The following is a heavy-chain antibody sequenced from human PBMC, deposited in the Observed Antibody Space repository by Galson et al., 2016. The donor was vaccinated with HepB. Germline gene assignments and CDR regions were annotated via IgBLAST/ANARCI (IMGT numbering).Heavy chain of an antibody. CDR1: GGSINTYY. J-gene: IGHJ4*02. D-gene: IGHD2-15*01. Sequence: SETLSLTCTVSGGSINTYYWSWIRQPPGKGLEWIGYIFYSGSTTYNPSLKSRVTMSVDTSENQFSLKMSSVTAADTAVYYCARGGGYCSGGACYSADCGGPGILVTVSS. CDR2: IFYSGST. CDR3: ARGGGYCSGGACYSADC. V-gene: IGHV4-59*01.